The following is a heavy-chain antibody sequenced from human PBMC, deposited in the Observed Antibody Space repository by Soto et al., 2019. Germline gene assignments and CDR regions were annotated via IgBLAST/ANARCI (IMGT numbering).Heavy chain of an antibody. CDR1: GFTFNTYG. CDR3: ARISGSGHLGWFDP. D-gene: IGHD3-10*01. V-gene: IGHV3-33*01. J-gene: IGHJ5*02. Sequence: VQSGGGVVQSGRSLRLSCISSGFTFNTYGMFWARQAPGTGLEWVAGIWYDGSYRYYVDSVKGRFTVSRDNSKNTVYLEMNNLRGEDTAVYYCARISGSGHLGWFDPWGQGSLVTVSS. CDR2: IWYDGSYR.